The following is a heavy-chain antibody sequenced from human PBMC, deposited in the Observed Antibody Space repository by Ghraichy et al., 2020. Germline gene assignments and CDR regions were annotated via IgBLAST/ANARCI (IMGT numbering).Heavy chain of an antibody. J-gene: IGHJ4*02. CDR1: GDFIRRYY. CDR3: ASADTAMVIGA. Sequence: SETLSLTCTVSGDFIRRYYWSWIRQPPGKGLEWIGYIYYGASTKYNPSLKSRVTISVDTSKNQFSLKLSSVTAADTAVYYCASADTAMVIGAWGQGTLVTVSS. CDR2: IYYGAST. V-gene: IGHV4-59*01. D-gene: IGHD5-18*01.